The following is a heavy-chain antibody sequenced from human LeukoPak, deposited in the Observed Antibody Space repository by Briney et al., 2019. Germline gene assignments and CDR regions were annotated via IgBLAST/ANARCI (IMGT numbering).Heavy chain of an antibody. Sequence: GGSLRLSCAASGFTFSTYAMIWVRQVPGKGLEGVSSIGDSGSRAYYADSVKGRFTVSRDNSKKTVFLQMNSLRAEDTAVYYCAKVKSVTDYYWYGMDVWGQGATVTVSS. CDR2: IGDSGSRA. CDR1: GFTFSTYA. J-gene: IGHJ6*02. V-gene: IGHV3-23*01. CDR3: AKVKSVTDYYWYGMDV. D-gene: IGHD4-17*01.